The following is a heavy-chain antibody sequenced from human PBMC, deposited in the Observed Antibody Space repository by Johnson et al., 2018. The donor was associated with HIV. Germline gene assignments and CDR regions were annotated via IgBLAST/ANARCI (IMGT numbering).Heavy chain of an antibody. J-gene: IGHJ3*02. CDR3: AKDVGNYWPNAFDI. D-gene: IGHD3-22*01. CDR2: IRYDGSGK. Sequence: QVQLVESGGGVVQPGGSLTLSCAESGFVFSDYVMHWVRQAPGKGLDWVTFIRYDGSGKYYADSVNGRFTISRDNSKNTLYLQMNSLRAEDTAVYYCAKDVGNYWPNAFDIWGQGTTVTVSS. V-gene: IGHV3-30*02. CDR1: GFVFSDYV.